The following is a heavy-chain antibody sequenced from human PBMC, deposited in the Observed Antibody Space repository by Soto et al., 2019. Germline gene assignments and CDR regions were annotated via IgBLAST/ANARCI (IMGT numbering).Heavy chain of an antibody. J-gene: IGHJ4*02. Sequence: GGSLRLSCAGSGFTFRWFGMNWVRQAPGKGLEWVARISNDGSNEYYVDSVKGRFTISRDNSKNTLYLQMNSLRAEDTAVYYCANSATGYSGSHNWGQGTLVTVSS. CDR3: ANSATGYSGSHN. CDR1: GFTFRWFG. D-gene: IGHD1-26*01. CDR2: ISNDGSNE. V-gene: IGHV3-30*18.